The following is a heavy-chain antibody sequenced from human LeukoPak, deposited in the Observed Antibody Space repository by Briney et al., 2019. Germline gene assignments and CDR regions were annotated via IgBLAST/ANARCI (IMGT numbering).Heavy chain of an antibody. V-gene: IGHV3-20*04. CDR2: INWNGGST. J-gene: IGHJ4*02. Sequence: GGSPRLSCAASGFTFDDYAMHWVRQAPGKGLEWVSGINWNGGSTGYADSVKGRFTISRDNAKNSLYLQMNSLRAEDTALYYCARRDSRSGYSSSWNLDYWGQGTLVTVSS. CDR1: GFTFDDYA. D-gene: IGHD6-13*01. CDR3: ARRDSRSGYSSSWNLDY.